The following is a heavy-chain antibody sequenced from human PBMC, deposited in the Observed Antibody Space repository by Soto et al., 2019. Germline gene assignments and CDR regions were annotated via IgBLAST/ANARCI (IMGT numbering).Heavy chain of an antibody. Sequence: GASVKVSCKASGFTFTSSAVQWVRQARGQRLEWIGWIVVGSGNTNYAQKFQERVTITRDMSTSTAYMELSSLRSEDTAVYYCAAVIEITMVRGPQFWDYGMDVWGQGTTVTVSS. J-gene: IGHJ6*02. CDR1: GFTFTSSA. D-gene: IGHD3-10*01. V-gene: IGHV1-58*01. CDR2: IVVGSGNT. CDR3: AAVIEITMVRGPQFWDYGMDV.